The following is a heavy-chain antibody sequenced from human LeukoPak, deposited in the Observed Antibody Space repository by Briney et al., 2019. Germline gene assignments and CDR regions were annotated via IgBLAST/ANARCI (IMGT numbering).Heavy chain of an antibody. CDR1: GYTFSGSA. D-gene: IGHD1-1*01. CDR2: IRSKTNSYAT. J-gene: IGHJ4*02. CDR3: TRYNVGFES. V-gene: IGHV3-73*01. Sequence: ASVKVSCKASGYTFSGSAMHWVRQASGKGLEWVGRIRSKTNSYATSYAASVKGRFALSRDDSKNTAYLQMNSLKTEDTAVYYCTRYNVGFESWGQGTLVTVSS.